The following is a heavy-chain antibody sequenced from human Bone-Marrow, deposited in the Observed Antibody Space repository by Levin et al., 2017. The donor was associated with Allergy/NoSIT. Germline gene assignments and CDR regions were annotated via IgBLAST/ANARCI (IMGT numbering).Heavy chain of an antibody. Sequence: GGSLRLSCVASGFSISNYGMHWVRQAPGKGLEGVAVIWYGGSNRQYADSVKGRFIVSGDNSKNTVILEMHSLGVEDTGVYYCARDRWTLLSDYYGMDVWGQGTTVTVSS. CDR1: GFSISNYG. CDR2: IWYGGSNR. V-gene: IGHV3-33*01. D-gene: IGHD2/OR15-2a*01. J-gene: IGHJ6*02. CDR3: ARDRWTLLSDYYGMDV.